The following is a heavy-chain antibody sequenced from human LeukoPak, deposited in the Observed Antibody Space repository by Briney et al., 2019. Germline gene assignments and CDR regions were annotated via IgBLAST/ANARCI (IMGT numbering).Heavy chain of an antibody. J-gene: IGHJ4*02. CDR3: ARVGGSSGSYLDY. Sequence: PGGSLRLSCAASGFTFSSYSMNWVRQAPGKGREWVSSISSSSSYIYYADSVKGRFTISRDNAKNSLYLQMDSLRAEDTAVYYCARVGGSSGSYLDYWGQGTLVTVSS. CDR1: GFTFSSYS. D-gene: IGHD3-10*01. V-gene: IGHV3-21*01. CDR2: ISSSSSYI.